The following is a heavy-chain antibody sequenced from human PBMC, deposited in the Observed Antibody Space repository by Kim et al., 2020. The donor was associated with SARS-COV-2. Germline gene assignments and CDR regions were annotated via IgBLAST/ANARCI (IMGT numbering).Heavy chain of an antibody. D-gene: IGHD3-16*01. CDR3: ARRVGVSDY. Sequence: SETLSLTCTVSGGSISSSSYYWGWIRQPPGKGLEWIGSIYYSGSTYYNPSLKSRVTISVDTSKNQFSLKLSSVTAADTAVYYCARRVGVSDYWGQGTLVTVSS. J-gene: IGHJ4*02. V-gene: IGHV4-39*01. CDR2: IYYSGST. CDR1: GGSISSSSYY.